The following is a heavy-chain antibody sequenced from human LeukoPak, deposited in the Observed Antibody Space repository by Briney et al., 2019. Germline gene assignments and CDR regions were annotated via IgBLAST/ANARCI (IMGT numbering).Heavy chain of an antibody. D-gene: IGHD1-26*01. V-gene: IGHV3-7*01. J-gene: IGHJ4*02. CDR2: IKQDGSEK. CDR3: ARDGGGSYIIDY. CDR1: GFTFSSYW. Sequence: GGSLRLSCAASGFTFSSYWMSWVRQAPGKGLEWVANIKQDGSEKYYVDSVKGRSTTSRDNTKNSLYLQMNSPRAEDTAVYYCARDGGGSYIIDYWGQGTLVTVSS.